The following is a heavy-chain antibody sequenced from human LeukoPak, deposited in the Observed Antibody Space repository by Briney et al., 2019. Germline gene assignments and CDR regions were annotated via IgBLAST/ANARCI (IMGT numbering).Heavy chain of an antibody. CDR2: INPSGGST. V-gene: IGHV1-46*01. CDR3: ARTPSVMDYDFPYYFDY. J-gene: IGHJ4*02. CDR1: GYTFTSYY. D-gene: IGHD3-3*01. Sequence: ASVKVSCKASGYTFTSYYMHWVRQAPGQGLEWMGIINPSGGSTSYAQKFRGRVTMTRDTSTSTVYMELSSLRSEDTAVYYCARTPSVMDYDFPYYFDYWGQGTLVAVSS.